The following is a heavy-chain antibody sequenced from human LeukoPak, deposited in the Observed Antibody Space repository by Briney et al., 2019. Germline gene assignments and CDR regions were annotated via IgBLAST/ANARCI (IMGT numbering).Heavy chain of an antibody. Sequence: ASVKVSCKASGYTFTGYYMHWVRQAPGQGLEWMGWINPNSGGTNYAQKFQGRVTMTRDTSISTAYMELSRLRSDDTAVYYCARARAAVPESYYYYYYGMDVWGQGTTVTVSS. D-gene: IGHD6-25*01. CDR2: INPNSGGT. J-gene: IGHJ6*02. CDR1: GYTFTGYY. CDR3: ARARAAVPESYYYYYYGMDV. V-gene: IGHV1-2*02.